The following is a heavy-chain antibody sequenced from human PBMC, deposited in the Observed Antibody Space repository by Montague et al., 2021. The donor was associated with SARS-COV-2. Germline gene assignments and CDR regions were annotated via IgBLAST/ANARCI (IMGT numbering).Heavy chain of an antibody. D-gene: IGHD3-16*02. CDR1: GFSLNNRLG. Sequence: PALVKPTQTLTLTCTVSGFSLNNRLGMTWIRQPPGKALEWLAHIFLNGEQSVSTSLKTRLTVSRDTSKSQVVLSMTNVDPADTATYYCARVRSDPPLLYLGVWDYYFDFWGQGILVSVSS. CDR2: IFLNGEQ. CDR3: ARVRSDPPLLYLGVWDYYFDF. V-gene: IGHV2-26*01. J-gene: IGHJ4*02.